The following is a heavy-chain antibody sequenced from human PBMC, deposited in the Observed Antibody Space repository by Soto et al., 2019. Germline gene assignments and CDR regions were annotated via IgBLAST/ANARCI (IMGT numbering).Heavy chain of an antibody. CDR3: ARDYYTSVDY. CDR2: IDRDGTGT. D-gene: IGHD3-3*01. CDR1: GFTFSNYW. V-gene: IGHV3-74*01. Sequence: EVQLVESGGGLVQPGGSLRLSCAASGFTFSNYWMHWVRQAPGKGLVWVSRIDRDGTGTNYADSVKGRFTISRDNAKNTLYLQMNSLRAEDTAVYYCARDYYTSVDYWGQGTLVTVSS. J-gene: IGHJ4*02.